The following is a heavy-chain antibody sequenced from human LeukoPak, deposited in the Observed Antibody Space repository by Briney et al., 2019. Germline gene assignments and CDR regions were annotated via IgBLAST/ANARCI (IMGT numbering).Heavy chain of an antibody. V-gene: IGHV4-59*01. CDR1: GGSISSYY. D-gene: IGHD3-10*01. J-gene: IGHJ4*02. CDR3: AREYYGSGNSSPSHSDY. CDR2: IYYSGSA. Sequence: SETLSLTCTVSGGSISSYYWSWIRQSPGKGLEWIGYIYYSGSANYNPSLESRVTISVDTSKNQFSLKLSSVTAADTAVYYCAREYYGSGNSSPSHSDYWGQGTLVTASS.